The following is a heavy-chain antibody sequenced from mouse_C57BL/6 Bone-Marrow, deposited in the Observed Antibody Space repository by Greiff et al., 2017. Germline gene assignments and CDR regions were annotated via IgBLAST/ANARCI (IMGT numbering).Heavy chain of an antibody. CDR1: GYTFTSYW. Sequence: EVQLQQSGTVLARPGASVKMSCKTSGYTFTSYWMHWVKQRPGQGLEWIGAIYPGNSDTSYNQKFKGKAKLTAVTSASTAYMELSSLTNEDSAVYYCTSWAPYDGSSYPYYAMDYWGQGTSVTVSS. D-gene: IGHD1-1*01. J-gene: IGHJ4*01. CDR2: IYPGNSDT. CDR3: TSWAPYDGSSYPYYAMDY. V-gene: IGHV1-5*01.